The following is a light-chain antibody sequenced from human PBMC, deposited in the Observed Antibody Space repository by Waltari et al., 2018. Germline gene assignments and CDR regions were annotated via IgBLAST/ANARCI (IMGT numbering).Light chain of an antibody. Sequence: QSALTQPASVSGSPGQSITISCTGTSSDVGSYNLASWYQQHPGQLPKLMTYEGSKPPSGVSMRFSGSNSGHTASLTIAGLQAEDESDYYCCSYAGSSVFGTGTKVTFL. CDR2: EGS. CDR3: CSYAGSSV. J-gene: IGLJ1*01. CDR1: SSDVGSYNL. V-gene: IGLV2-23*01.